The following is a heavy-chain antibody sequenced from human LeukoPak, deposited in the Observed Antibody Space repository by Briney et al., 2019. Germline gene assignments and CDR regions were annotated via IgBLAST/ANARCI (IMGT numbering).Heavy chain of an antibody. D-gene: IGHD3-22*01. CDR3: AKTSGLYDSSGYYPDAFDI. CDR1: GFTFSSYA. V-gene: IGHV3-23*01. CDR2: ISGSGGST. J-gene: IGHJ3*02. Sequence: GGSLRLSCAASGFTFSSYAMSWVRRAPGKGLEWVSAISGSGGSTYYADSVKGRFTISRDNSKNTLYPQMNSLRAEDTAVYYCAKTSGLYDSSGYYPDAFDIWGQGTMVTVSS.